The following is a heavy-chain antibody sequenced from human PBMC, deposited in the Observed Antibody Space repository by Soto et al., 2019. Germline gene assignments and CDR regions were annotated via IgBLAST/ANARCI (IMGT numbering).Heavy chain of an antibody. D-gene: IGHD5-18*01. Sequence: QVQLVQSGAEVKKPGSSVKVTCKASGGTFSSNAISWVRQAPGQGLAWMGGIIPIFGTPHYAQKFQGRVTITADESTSTASMELSSLKSGDTAVYYCATGGSGYSSHPRFDFECWGQGTLVTVSS. CDR1: GGTFSSNA. V-gene: IGHV1-69*12. J-gene: IGHJ4*02. CDR2: IIPIFGTP. CDR3: ATGGSGYSSHPRFDFEC.